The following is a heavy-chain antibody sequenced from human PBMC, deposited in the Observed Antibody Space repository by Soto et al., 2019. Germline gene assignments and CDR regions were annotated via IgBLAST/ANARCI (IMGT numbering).Heavy chain of an antibody. V-gene: IGHV3-33*01. CDR1: GFTFSSYG. Sequence: QVQLVESGGGVVQPGRSLRLSCAASGFTFSSYGMHWVRQAPGKGLEWVAVIWYDGSNKYYADSVTGRFTISRDNSKNTLYLQMNSLRAEDTAVYYCARDLYYYYMDVWGKGTTVTVSS. J-gene: IGHJ6*03. CDR3: ARDLYYYYMDV. CDR2: IWYDGSNK.